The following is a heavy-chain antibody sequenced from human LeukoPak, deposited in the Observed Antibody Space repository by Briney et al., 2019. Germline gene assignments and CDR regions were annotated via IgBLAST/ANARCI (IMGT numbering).Heavy chain of an antibody. CDR2: INHSGST. J-gene: IGHJ4*02. V-gene: IGHV4-34*01. D-gene: IGHD3-10*01. Sequence: GSLRLSCAASGFTFSDHYMDWVRQAPGKGLEWIGEINHSGSTYYNPSLKSRVTMSVDTSKNQFSLKLSSVTAADTAVYYCARYYYGSGSYYYFDSWGQGTLVTVSS. CDR3: ARYYYGSGSYYYFDS. CDR1: GFTFSDHY.